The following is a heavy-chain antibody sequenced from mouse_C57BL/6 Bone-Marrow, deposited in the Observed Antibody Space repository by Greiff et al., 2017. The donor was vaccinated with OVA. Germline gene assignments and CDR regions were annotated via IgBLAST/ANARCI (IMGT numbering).Heavy chain of an antibody. CDR1: GYSITSGYY. Sequence: EVKLQESGPGLVKPSQSLSLTCSVTGYSITSGYYWNWIRQFPGNKLEWMGYISYDGSNNYNPSLKNRISITRDTSKNQFFLKLNSVTTEDTATYYCARAVYGSSYLDYWGQGTTLTVSS. CDR3: ARAVYGSSYLDY. CDR2: ISYDGSN. V-gene: IGHV3-6*01. D-gene: IGHD1-1*01. J-gene: IGHJ2*01.